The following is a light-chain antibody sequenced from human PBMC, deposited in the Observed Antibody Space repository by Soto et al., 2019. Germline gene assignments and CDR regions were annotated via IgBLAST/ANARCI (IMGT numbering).Light chain of an antibody. J-gene: IGKJ3*01. V-gene: IGKV1-39*01. CDR1: QTVTTY. Sequence: DIQMTQSPSSLSASVGDRVTITCRASQTVTTYSNWYQQKPGKAPQLLIFAASTLQTGVPSRFSGSGSETYFTLTISSLQPDDFATYYCQQTYSMSFTFGPGTTVDIK. CDR2: AAS. CDR3: QQTYSMSFT.